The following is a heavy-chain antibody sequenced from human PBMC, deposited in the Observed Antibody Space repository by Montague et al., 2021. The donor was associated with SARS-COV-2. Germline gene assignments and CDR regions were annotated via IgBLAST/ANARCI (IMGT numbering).Heavy chain of an antibody. V-gene: IGHV4-61*03. D-gene: IGHD3-10*01. J-gene: IGHJ5*02. CDR3: VRATSVLGAVNWFDP. Sequence: IGGTNYNPSLKSRVTISVDTSKNHFSLQLRSVTPADTAVYFCVRATSVLGAVNWFDPLGQGTLVTCAS. CDR2: IGGT.